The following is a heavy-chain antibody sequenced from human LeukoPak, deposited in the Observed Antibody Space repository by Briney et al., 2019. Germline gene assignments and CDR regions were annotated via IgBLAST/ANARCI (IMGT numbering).Heavy chain of an antibody. J-gene: IGHJ4*02. Sequence: ASVKVSCKASGYTFTGYYMHWVRQAPGQGLEWMGWINPNSDGTNYAQKFQGRVTMTRDTSISTAYMELSRLRSDDTAVYYCARGGLAIFGVVARGGDYWGQGTLVTVSS. CDR2: INPNSDGT. CDR3: ARGGLAIFGVVARGGDY. CDR1: GYTFTGYY. D-gene: IGHD3-3*01. V-gene: IGHV1-2*02.